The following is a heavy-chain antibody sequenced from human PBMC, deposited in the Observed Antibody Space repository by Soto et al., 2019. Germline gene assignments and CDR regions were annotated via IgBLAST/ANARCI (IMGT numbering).Heavy chain of an antibody. CDR2: IYYSGST. CDR3: ARVRPRYYYYYMDV. CDR1: GGSISSYY. V-gene: IGHV4-59*01. Sequence: SETLSLTCTVSGGSISSYYWSWIRQPPGKGLEWIGYIYYSGSTNYNPSLKSRVTISVDTSKNQFSLKLSSVTAADTAVYYCARVRPRYYYYYMDVWGKGTTVTVSS. J-gene: IGHJ6*03.